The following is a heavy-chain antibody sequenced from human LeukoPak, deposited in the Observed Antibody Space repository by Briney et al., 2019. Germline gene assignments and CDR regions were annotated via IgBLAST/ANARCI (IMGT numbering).Heavy chain of an antibody. V-gene: IGHV4-31*03. CDR2: IYYSGST. D-gene: IGHD3-10*01. CDR3: ARVLNMVRGVWGGFFDY. J-gene: IGHJ4*02. CDR1: GGSISSGGYY. Sequence: SETLSLTCTVSGGSISSGGYYWSWIRQHPGQGLEWIGYIYYSGSTYYNPSLKSRVTISVDTSKNQFSLKLSSVTAADTAVYYCARVLNMVRGVWGGFFDYWGQGTLVTVSS.